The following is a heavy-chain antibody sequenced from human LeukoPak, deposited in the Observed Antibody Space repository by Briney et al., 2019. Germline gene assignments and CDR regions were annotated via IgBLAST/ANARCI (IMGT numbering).Heavy chain of an antibody. CDR3: ARGPSGYHNT. V-gene: IGHV3-23*01. Sequence: GGSLRLSCAASGFTFSSSAMSWVRQAPGKGLEWVSSISGSGSGGSTYYADSVKGRFTISRDNAKNSVYLQMNSLRAEDTAVYYCARGPSGYHNTGGQGTLVTVSS. CDR2: ISGSGSGGST. CDR1: GFTFSSSA. D-gene: IGHD5-12*01. J-gene: IGHJ4*02.